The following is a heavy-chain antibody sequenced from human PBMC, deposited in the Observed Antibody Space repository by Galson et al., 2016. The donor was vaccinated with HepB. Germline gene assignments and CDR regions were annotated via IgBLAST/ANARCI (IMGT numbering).Heavy chain of an antibody. J-gene: IGHJ4*02. D-gene: IGHD2-2*01. CDR3: AKDGAYQCSSSTCYWDFDH. V-gene: IGHV3-9*01. CDR1: GFTFDDYG. CDR2: ISWNSVGV. Sequence: SLRLSCAASGFTFDDYGMDWVRQAPGKGLEWVAGISWNSVGVGYADSVKGRFTISRDNAKNSLYLQMNSLREEDTALYYCAKDGAYQCSSSTCYWDFDHWGQGTLVTVSS.